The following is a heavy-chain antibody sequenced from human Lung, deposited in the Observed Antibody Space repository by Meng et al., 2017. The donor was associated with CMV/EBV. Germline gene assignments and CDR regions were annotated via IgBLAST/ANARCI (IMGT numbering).Heavy chain of an antibody. CDR2: ISWNSGRV. V-gene: IGHV3-9*01. D-gene: IGHD5-12*01. CDR1: GFTFDDYA. J-gene: IGHJ6*02. CDR3: AKDRSGVCYYGMDV. Sequence: SXKISXAASGFTFDDYAMHWVRQAPGKGLEWVSCISWNSGRVGYSDSVKGRFTISRDNAKNSLYLQMNSLRGDDTALYYCAKDRSGVCYYGMDVWGQGXTVTVSS.